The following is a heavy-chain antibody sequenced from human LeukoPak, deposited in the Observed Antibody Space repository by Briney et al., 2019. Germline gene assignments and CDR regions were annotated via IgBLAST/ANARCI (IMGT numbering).Heavy chain of an antibody. V-gene: IGHV1-69*13. D-gene: IGHD3-10*01. CDR1: GGTFSSYA. CDR2: IIPIFGTA. CDR3: ARDSEVRRNLWHY. Sequence: GASVKVSCKASGGTFSSYAISWVRQAPGQGLEWMGGIIPIFGTANYAQKFQGRVTITADESTSTVYMEVSSLRSEDTAVYFCARDSEVRRNLWHYWGQGTLVTVSS. J-gene: IGHJ4*02.